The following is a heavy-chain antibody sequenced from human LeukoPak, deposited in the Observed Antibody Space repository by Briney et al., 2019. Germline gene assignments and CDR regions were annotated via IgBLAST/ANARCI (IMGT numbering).Heavy chain of an antibody. J-gene: IGHJ5*02. Sequence: ASVKVSCKASGGTFSSYAISWVRQPPGQGLEWMGRIIPIPGIANYAQKFQGRVTITADKSTSTAYMELSSLRSEDTAVYYCARVRIAAAGAGNWFDPWGQGTLVTVSS. CDR1: GGTFSSYA. CDR3: ARVRIAAAGAGNWFDP. CDR2: IIPIPGIA. V-gene: IGHV1-69*04. D-gene: IGHD6-13*01.